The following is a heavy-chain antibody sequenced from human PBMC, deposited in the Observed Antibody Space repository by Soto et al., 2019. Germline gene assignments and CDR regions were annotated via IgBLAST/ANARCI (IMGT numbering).Heavy chain of an antibody. Sequence: QVQLQESGPGLVKPSQTLSLTCSISGASISSDDYYWSWFRQPPGKGLEWIGYISYSGSTYYNPSLKSRITISVDTSKTQFSLILSSVTAADTAVFDCAREVNNYYGMDVWGQGTTVTVSS. V-gene: IGHV4-30-4*01. CDR2: ISYSGST. CDR3: AREVNNYYGMDV. J-gene: IGHJ6*02. CDR1: GASISSDDYY.